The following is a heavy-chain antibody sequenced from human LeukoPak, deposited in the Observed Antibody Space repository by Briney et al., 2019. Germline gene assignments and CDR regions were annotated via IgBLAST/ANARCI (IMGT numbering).Heavy chain of an antibody. CDR2: INHSGST. CDR3: AGGLRRQWFGETYNWFDP. CDR1: GGSFSGYY. J-gene: IGHJ5*02. V-gene: IGHV4-34*01. Sequence: PSETLSLTCAVYGGSFSGYYWSWIRQPPGKGLEWIGEINHSGSTNYNPSLKSRVTISVDTSKNQFSLKLSSVTAADTAVYYCAGGLRRQWFGETYNWFDPWGQGTLVTVSS. D-gene: IGHD3-10*01.